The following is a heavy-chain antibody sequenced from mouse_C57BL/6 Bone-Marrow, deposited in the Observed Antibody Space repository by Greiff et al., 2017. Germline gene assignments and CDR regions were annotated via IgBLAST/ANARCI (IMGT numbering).Heavy chain of an antibody. V-gene: IGHV1-4*01. D-gene: IGHD1-1*01. Sequence: VQLQQSGAELARPGASVKMSCKASGYTFTSYTMHWVKQRPGQGLEWIGYINPSSGYTKYNQKFKDKATLTADKSSSTAYMQLSSLTSEDSAVYYCARWRNYTWFAYWGQGTLVTVSA. CDR1: GYTFTSYT. J-gene: IGHJ3*01. CDR2: INPSSGYT. CDR3: ARWRNYTWFAY.